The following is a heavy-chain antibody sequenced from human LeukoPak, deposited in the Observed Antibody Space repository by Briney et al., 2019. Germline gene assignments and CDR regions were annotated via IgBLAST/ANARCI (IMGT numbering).Heavy chain of an antibody. CDR2: MNPGSGNT. CDR3: ARLSETAAYYYTSGYYVLGY. D-gene: IGHD3-22*01. J-gene: IGHJ4*02. V-gene: IGHV1-8*02. Sequence: ASVTVSCTASGYTFSSYDINWGRQAPGQGLQWTGWMNPGSGNTGYAQRFQGRVTMTRDTSTNTAYMELSGLRSEDTAIYYCARLSETAAYYYTSGYYVLGYWGQGTLVTVDS. CDR1: GYTFSSYD.